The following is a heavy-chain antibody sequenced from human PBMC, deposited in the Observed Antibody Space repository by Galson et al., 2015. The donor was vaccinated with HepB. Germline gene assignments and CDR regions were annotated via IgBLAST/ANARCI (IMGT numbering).Heavy chain of an antibody. Sequence: SLRLSCAASGFSFSRYGIHWVRQAPGKGLEWVAVIWYNGDNKYYGDSVKGRFTISRDNSKNTLYLQMNSLKAEDTAVYYCARECLSSSIYYFDYWGQGTLVTVSS. CDR1: GFSFSRYG. CDR3: ARECLSSSIYYFDY. V-gene: IGHV3-33*01. D-gene: IGHD6-13*01. J-gene: IGHJ4*02. CDR2: IWYNGDNK.